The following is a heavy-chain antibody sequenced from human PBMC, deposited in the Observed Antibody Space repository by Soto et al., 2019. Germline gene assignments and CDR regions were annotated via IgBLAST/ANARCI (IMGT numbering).Heavy chain of an antibody. CDR2: ISASGAST. Sequence: PGEALKISCSGSGFTFENYAVSWVRQAPGKGLEWVSAISASGASTYYGDSVKGRFTISRDNSKNTLYVQMNSLRAEDTGVYYCARCAVLSTTSGGWCNWFDPWGQGTLVTVSS. V-gene: IGHV3-23*01. CDR1: GFTFENYA. J-gene: IGHJ5*02. D-gene: IGHD2-21*01. CDR3: ARCAVLSTTSGGWCNWFDP.